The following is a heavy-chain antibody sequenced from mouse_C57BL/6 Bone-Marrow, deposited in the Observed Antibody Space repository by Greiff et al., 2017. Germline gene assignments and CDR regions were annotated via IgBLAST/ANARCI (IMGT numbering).Heavy chain of an antibody. CDR2: ISDGGSYT. CDR3: ARDYYGSSY. Sequence: DVMLVESGGGLVKPGGSLKLSCAASGFTFSSYAMSWVRQTPEKRLEWVATISDGGSYTYYPDNVKGRFTISRDNAKNNLYLQMSHLKSEDTAMYYCARDYYGSSYGGQGTTLTVSS. J-gene: IGHJ2*01. CDR1: GFTFSSYA. V-gene: IGHV5-4*01. D-gene: IGHD1-1*01.